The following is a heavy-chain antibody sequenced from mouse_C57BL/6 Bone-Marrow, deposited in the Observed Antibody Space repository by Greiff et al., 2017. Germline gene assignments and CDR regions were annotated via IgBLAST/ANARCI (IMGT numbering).Heavy chain of an antibody. CDR2: IRNKANNHAT. J-gene: IGHJ2*01. D-gene: IGHD2-4*01. CDR3: TDYDGKN. Sequence: EVKLMESGGGLVQPGGSMKLSCAASGFTFSDAWMDWVRQSPEKGLEWVAEIRNKANNHATYYAVSVKGRFTNSRDDSKSSVYLQMNTVGAEATGIYYCTDYDGKNWGQGTTLTVSS. V-gene: IGHV6-6*01. CDR1: GFTFSDAW.